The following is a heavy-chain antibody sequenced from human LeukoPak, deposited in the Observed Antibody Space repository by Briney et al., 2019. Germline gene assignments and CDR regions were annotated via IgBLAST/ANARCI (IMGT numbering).Heavy chain of an antibody. CDR3: ARDDGKDIAAAGPDY. V-gene: IGHV3-48*01. J-gene: IGHJ4*02. D-gene: IGHD6-13*01. CDR1: GFTFSSYS. CDR2: ISRTSNTI. Sequence: GGSLRLSCAASGFTFSSYSMNWVRQAPGKGLEWVSYISRTSNTIYYADSVKGRFTISRDNAKNSLYLQMNSLRAEDTAVYYCARDDGKDIAAAGPDYWGQGTLVTVSS.